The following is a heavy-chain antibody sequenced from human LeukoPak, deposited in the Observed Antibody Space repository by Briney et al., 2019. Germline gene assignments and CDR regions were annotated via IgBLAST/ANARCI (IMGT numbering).Heavy chain of an antibody. CDR3: ARVTVVPAAIMSPFGVVTPTTH. J-gene: IGHJ4*02. CDR1: GYSFSTYG. CDR2: ISAYNGNT. D-gene: IGHD2-2*02. V-gene: IGHV1-18*01. Sequence: GASVKVSCKASGYSFSTYGITWVRQAPGQGLEWVGWISAYNGNTNYAQKLQGRVTMTTDTSTSTAYMELRSLRSDDTAVYYCARVTVVPAAIMSPFGVVTPTTHWGQGTLVTVSS.